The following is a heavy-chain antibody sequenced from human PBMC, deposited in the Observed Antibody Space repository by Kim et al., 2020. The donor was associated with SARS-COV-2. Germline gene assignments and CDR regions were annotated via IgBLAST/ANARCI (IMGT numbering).Heavy chain of an antibody. CDR2: ISSSSSTI. CDR1: GFTFSSYS. J-gene: IGHJ4*02. Sequence: GGSLRLSCAASGFTFSSYSMNWVRQAPGKGLEWVSYISSSSSTIYYADSVKGRFTISRDNAKNSLYLQMNSLRDEDTAVYYCTRDGVSGSYFRHDKIFDYWGQGTLVTVSS. V-gene: IGHV3-48*02. CDR3: TRDGVSGSYFRHDKIFDY. D-gene: IGHD1-26*01.